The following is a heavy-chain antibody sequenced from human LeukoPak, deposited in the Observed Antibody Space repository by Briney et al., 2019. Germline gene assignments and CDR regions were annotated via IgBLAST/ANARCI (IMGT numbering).Heavy chain of an antibody. CDR1: GYSFTSYW. V-gene: IGHV5-51*01. CDR3: ARLRGGDGYNTYYFDY. J-gene: IGHJ4*02. CDR2: IYPGDSDT. Sequence: GESLKISCKGSGYSFTSYWIGWVRQMPGKGLEWMGIIYPGDSDTTYSPSFQGQVTISADRSISTAYLQWSSLKASDTAMYYCARLRGGDGYNTYYFDYWGQGTLVTVSS. D-gene: IGHD5-24*01.